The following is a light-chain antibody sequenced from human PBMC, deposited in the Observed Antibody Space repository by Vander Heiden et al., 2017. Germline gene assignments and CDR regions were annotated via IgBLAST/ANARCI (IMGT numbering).Light chain of an antibody. J-gene: IGLJ1*01. CDR2: LNSDGSH. Sequence: QLVLTQSPSASASLGASVTPTCTLSIGHSSYPIAWHQQQPEKGPRYLMKLNSDGSHTKGAGIPDRFSGSSSVAERYLTISSLQSDDEDDYYCQTWDTGIQVFGTGTKVTVL. V-gene: IGLV4-69*01. CDR3: QTWDTGIQV. CDR1: IGHSSYP.